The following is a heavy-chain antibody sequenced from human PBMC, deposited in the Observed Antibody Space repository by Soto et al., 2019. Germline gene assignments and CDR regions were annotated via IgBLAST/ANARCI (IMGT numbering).Heavy chain of an antibody. CDR2: IYYSGST. V-gene: IGHV4-59*01. Sequence: SETLSLTCTVSGGSISSYYWSWIRQPPGKGLKWIGYIYYSGSTNYNPSLKSRVTISVDTSKNQFSLKLSSVTAADTAVYYCARTATDAFDIWGQGTMVTVSS. CDR3: ARTATDAFDI. CDR1: GGSISSYY. J-gene: IGHJ3*02.